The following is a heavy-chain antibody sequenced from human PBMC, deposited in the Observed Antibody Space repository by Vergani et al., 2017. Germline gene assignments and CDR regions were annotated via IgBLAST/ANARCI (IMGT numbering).Heavy chain of an antibody. CDR3: YTDYHDY. CDR1: GITFKNAW. J-gene: IGHJ4*02. V-gene: IGHV3-15*01. D-gene: IGHD2-2*02. Sequence: EVQMVESGGHLVQPGGSLRLSCVVSGITFKNAWINWVRQAPGKGLEWIGRIRSKNDGGTADYAAPLKGRFTISRDDSKDSAFLLVNNLKTEDTAVYFCYTDYHDYWGQGTLVTVSS. CDR2: IRSKNDGGTA.